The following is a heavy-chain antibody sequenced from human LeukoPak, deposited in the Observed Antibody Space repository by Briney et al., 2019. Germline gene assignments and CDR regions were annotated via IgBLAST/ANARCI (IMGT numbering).Heavy chain of an antibody. V-gene: IGHV3-23*01. CDR3: AKGGSSGWYPHNYYYYYMDV. J-gene: IGHJ6*03. CDR2: ISGSGGST. CDR1: GFTFSSYG. D-gene: IGHD6-19*01. Sequence: GGSLRLSCAASGFTFSSYGMSWVRQAPGKGLEWVSAISGSGGSTYYADSVKGRFTISRDNSKNTLYLQMNSLRAEDTAVYYCAKGGSSGWYPHNYYYYYMDVWGKGTTVTISS.